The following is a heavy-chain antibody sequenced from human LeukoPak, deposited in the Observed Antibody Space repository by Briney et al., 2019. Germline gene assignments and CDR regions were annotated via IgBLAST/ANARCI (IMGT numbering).Heavy chain of an antibody. V-gene: IGHV1-2*02. CDR3: ARDSARFFPGNVPINTWFDP. J-gene: IGHJ5*02. CDR1: GYTFTGYH. Sequence: GASVKVSCKASGYTFTGYHIHWVRQAPGQGPEWMAWINPNSGGTKYAQKFQGRVTMTRDTSISTAYMEMSRLTSDDTAVYYCARDSARFFPGNVPINTWFDPWGQGTLVTVSS. D-gene: IGHD1-1*01. CDR2: INPNSGGT.